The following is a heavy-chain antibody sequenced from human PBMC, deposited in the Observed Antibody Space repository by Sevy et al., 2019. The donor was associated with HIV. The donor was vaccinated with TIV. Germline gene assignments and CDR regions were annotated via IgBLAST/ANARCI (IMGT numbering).Heavy chain of an antibody. J-gene: IGHJ2*01. CDR1: GFTFSSYE. D-gene: IGHD3-9*01. CDR3: ARAPDYDILEFHWYFDL. V-gene: IGHV3-48*03. Sequence: GGSLRLSCAASGFTFSSYEMNWVRQAPGKGLEWVSYISSSGSTIYYADSVKGRFTISRDNAKNSLYLQMNSLRAEDTAVYYCARAPDYDILEFHWYFDLWGRGTLVTVSS. CDR2: ISSSGSTI.